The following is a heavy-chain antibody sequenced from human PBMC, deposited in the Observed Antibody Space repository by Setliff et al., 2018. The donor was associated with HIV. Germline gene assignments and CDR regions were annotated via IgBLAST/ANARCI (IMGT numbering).Heavy chain of an antibody. J-gene: IGHJ3*01. D-gene: IGHD3-22*01. CDR1: GLTLSNSA. CDR2: IQSGGII. V-gene: IGHV3-23*01. CDR3: AKLDYYDYRGSWARKVAIDF. Sequence: PGGSLRLSCAASGLTLSNSAMTWVRQKPWRGLEWVSLIQSGGIIYYADSVKGRFTISRDNSNNTLSLQMSRLRAEDTALYYCAKLDYYDYRGSWARKVAIDFWGRGTMVTVSS.